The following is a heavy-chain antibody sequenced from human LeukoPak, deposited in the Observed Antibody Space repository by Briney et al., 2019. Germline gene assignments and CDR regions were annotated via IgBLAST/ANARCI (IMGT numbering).Heavy chain of an antibody. CDR2: IYYSGST. D-gene: IGHD5-24*01. CDR3: ATQGYNSDVDY. CDR1: GGSISSSSYY. V-gene: IGHV4-39*01. J-gene: IGHJ4*02. Sequence: SETLSLTCTVSGGSISSSSYYWGWIRQPPGKGLEWIGSIYYSGSTYYNPSLKSRVTISVDTSKNQFSLKLSSVTAADTAVYYCATQGYNSDVDYWGQGTLVTVSS.